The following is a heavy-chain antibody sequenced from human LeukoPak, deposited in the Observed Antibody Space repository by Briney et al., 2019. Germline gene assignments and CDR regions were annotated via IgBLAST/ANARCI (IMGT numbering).Heavy chain of an antibody. CDR3: ARRAGSGSTKVFDI. CDR1: GGSFSGYY. CDR2: INHSGST. D-gene: IGHD3-10*01. Sequence: SETLSLTCAVYGGSFSGYYWSWIRQPPGKGLEWIGEINHSGSTNYNPSLKSRVTISVDTPKNQFSLKLSSVTAADTAVYYCARRAGSGSTKVFDIWGQGTMDTVSS. V-gene: IGHV4-34*01. J-gene: IGHJ3*02.